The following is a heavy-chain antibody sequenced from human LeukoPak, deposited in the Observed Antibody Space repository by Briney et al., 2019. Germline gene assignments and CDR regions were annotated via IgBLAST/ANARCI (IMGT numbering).Heavy chain of an antibody. CDR3: ARDPRYCSGGSCDGDY. J-gene: IGHJ4*02. CDR2: INPNSGGT. Sequence: GASVKVSCKXSGYTFTGYYMHWVRQSPGQGLEWMGWINPNSGGTNYSQKFQGRVTMTRDTSISTAYMELSRLRSDDTAMYYCARDPRYCSGGSCDGDYWGQGTLVTVSS. D-gene: IGHD2-15*01. CDR1: GYTFTGYY. V-gene: IGHV1-2*02.